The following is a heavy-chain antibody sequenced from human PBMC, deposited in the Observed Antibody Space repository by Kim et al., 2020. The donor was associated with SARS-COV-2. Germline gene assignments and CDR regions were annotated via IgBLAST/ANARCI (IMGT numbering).Heavy chain of an antibody. J-gene: IGHJ6*01. CDR1: GFNFGIYG. V-gene: IGHV3-30*18. CDR2: LSYDGSSQ. D-gene: IGHD1-26*01. CDR3: AKDLNSGGYYYYYGMDV. Sequence: GGSLRLSCAASGFNFGIYGMHWVRQAPGKGLEWVAFLSYDGSSQAYGDSVKGRLTISRDNSKNTLYLQLNSLRPEYTAVYYCAKDLNSGGYYYYYGMDV.